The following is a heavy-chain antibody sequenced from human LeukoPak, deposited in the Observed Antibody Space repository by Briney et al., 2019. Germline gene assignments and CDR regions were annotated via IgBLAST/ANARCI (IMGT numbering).Heavy chain of an antibody. CDR3: AREGEYSSSSGAYYFDS. V-gene: IGHV4-4*07. Sequence: SETLSLTCTVSGGSISSYYWSWIRQPAGNGLEWIGRIYTSGSTNYNPSLKSRVTMSVDASKNQFSLKLSSVTAADTAVYYCAREGEYSSSSGAYYFDSWGQGTLSPSPQ. J-gene: IGHJ4*02. CDR2: IYTSGST. CDR1: GGSISSYY. D-gene: IGHD6-6*01.